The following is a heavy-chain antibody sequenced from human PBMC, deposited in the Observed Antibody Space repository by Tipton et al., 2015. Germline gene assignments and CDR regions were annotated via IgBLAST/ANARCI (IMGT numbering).Heavy chain of an antibody. Sequence: TLSLTCAVSAYSISRDYYWGWIRQPPGKGMEWIGGISHSGNTPYNPPLKSRATMSRHASKNYFSLKLTSVTAADTAVYYCACLDFESLTRVCQTVDDWRQGTLVTVS. D-gene: IGHD3-9*01. CDR1: AYSISRDYY. J-gene: IGHJ4*02. CDR2: ISHSGNT. V-gene: IGHV4-38-2*01. CDR3: ACLDFESLTRVCQTVDD.